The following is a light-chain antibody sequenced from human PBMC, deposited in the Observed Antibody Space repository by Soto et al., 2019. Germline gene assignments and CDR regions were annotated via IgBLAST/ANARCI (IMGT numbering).Light chain of an antibody. Sequence: EMVFTQSAGTLSLSPGERATLSCRASQSVSSYLAWYQQKPGQAPRLLIYGASNRATGIPARFSGSGSETDFTLTISSLEPEDFAVYYCQHRMDWPLTFGQGTRLE. CDR2: GAS. CDR1: QSVSSY. J-gene: IGKJ5*01. CDR3: QHRMDWPLT. V-gene: IGKV3-11*01.